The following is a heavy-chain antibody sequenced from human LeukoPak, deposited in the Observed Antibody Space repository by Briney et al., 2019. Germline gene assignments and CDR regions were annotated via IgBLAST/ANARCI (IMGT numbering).Heavy chain of an antibody. CDR3: AREQGRSVYFDA. Sequence: GGSLRLSWVVSGFTFRSYGLHWVRQAPDKGLEWVAPISYDGKNTYSGDSVKGRFTISRDNSKNILYLQMNSLKIEDTAIYYCAREQGRSVYFDAWGQGTLVTVSS. D-gene: IGHD3-10*01. CDR2: ISYDGKNT. CDR1: GFTFRSYG. V-gene: IGHV3-30*19. J-gene: IGHJ4*02.